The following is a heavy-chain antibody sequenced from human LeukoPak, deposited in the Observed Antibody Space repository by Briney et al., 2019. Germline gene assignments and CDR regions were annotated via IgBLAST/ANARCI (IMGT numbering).Heavy chain of an antibody. CDR3: ARIGMATTRGYY. Sequence: SVKVSCKASGGTFSSYAISWVRQAPGQGLEWMGGIIPIFGTANYAQKSQGRVTITADESTSTAYMELSSLRSEDTAVYYCARIGMATTRGYYWGQGTLVTVSS. J-gene: IGHJ4*02. CDR2: IIPIFGTA. D-gene: IGHD5-24*01. V-gene: IGHV1-69*13. CDR1: GGTFSSYA.